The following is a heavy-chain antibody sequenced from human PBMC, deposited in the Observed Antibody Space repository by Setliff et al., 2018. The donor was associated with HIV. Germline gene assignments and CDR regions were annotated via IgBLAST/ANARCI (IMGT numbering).Heavy chain of an antibody. CDR1: GGSISSYY. V-gene: IGHV4-59*08. D-gene: IGHD2-21*02. Sequence: SETLSLTCTVSGGSISSYYWSWIRQPTGKGLEWIGYIYYSGSTNYNPSLKSRVTISVDTSKNQFSLKLSSVTAADTAVYYCAGSIVVVTAAPLTWGQGTLVTVSS. CDR3: AGSIVVVTAAPLT. CDR2: IYYSGST. J-gene: IGHJ5*02.